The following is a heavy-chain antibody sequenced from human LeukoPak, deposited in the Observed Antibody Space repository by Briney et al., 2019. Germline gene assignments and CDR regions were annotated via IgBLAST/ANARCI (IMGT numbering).Heavy chain of an antibody. V-gene: IGHV3-30*18. J-gene: IGHJ5*02. CDR1: GVTLSPYG. CDR3: AKEGTPQVSTWYDL. Sequence: GGSLRLSCAASGVTLSPYGMHWVRQAPGKGLEWGAVISYEGGTQHYADSVKGRFIISRDNPRNTRYLQMNILRTEDTAVYYCAKEGTPQVSTWYDLWGQGTQVIVSS. D-gene: IGHD3-10*01. CDR2: ISYEGGTQ.